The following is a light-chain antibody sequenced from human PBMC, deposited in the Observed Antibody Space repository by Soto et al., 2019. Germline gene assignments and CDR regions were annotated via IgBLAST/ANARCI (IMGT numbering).Light chain of an antibody. CDR2: LGS. Sequence: AMTQSPLSLPVTPGEPASISCRSSQSLLHSNGYNYLDWYLQKPVQSPQLLIYLGSNRASGVPDRFSGSGSGTDFTLKISRVEAEDVGVYYCMQALQTPRTFGQGTKVEIK. V-gene: IGKV2-28*01. J-gene: IGKJ1*01. CDR3: MQALQTPRT. CDR1: QSLLHSNGYNY.